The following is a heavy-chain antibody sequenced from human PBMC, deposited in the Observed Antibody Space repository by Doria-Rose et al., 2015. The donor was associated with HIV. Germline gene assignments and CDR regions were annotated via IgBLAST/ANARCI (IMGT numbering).Heavy chain of an antibody. CDR3: ARIKSIRWYHKYYSDF. CDR2: IFSDDER. D-gene: IGHD6-13*01. J-gene: IGHJ4*02. V-gene: IGHV2-26*01. Sequence: ESGPVLVKPTETLTLTCTVSGVSLSSPGMGVSWIRQPPGKALEWLANIFSDDERSYKTSLKIRLNISRGTSKSQVALTMTDMDPVDTATYYCARIKSIRWYHKYYSDFGGQGTLVIVSA. CDR1: GVSLSSPGMG.